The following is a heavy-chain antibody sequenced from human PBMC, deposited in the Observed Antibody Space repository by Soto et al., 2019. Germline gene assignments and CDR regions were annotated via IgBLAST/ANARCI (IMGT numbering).Heavy chain of an antibody. D-gene: IGHD2-15*01. CDR1: GFTFSSYA. V-gene: IGHV3-23*01. Sequence: PGGSLRLSCAASGFTFSSYAMSWVRQAPGKGLEWVSAISGSGGSTYYADSVKGRFTISRDNSKNTLYLQMNSLRAEDTAVYYCAKLYCSGGSCYSHYFDYWGQGTLVTVSS. J-gene: IGHJ4*02. CDR2: ISGSGGST. CDR3: AKLYCSGGSCYSHYFDY.